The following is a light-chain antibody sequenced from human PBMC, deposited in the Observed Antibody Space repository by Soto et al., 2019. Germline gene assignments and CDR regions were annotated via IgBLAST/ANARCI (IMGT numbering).Light chain of an antibody. CDR3: QVRSDWHNFKYT. CDR1: QSVDTM. V-gene: IGKV3D-11*02. CDR2: ETS. Sequence: DIVLTQSPATLSLSAGERVTLSCRSSQSVDTMVAWYQQQVGRTPRLLIYETSSRATGVPARFSGSGSGTEFTLTISRLEPEDFAIYFCQVRSDWHNFKYTFGQGTKLEVK. J-gene: IGKJ2*01.